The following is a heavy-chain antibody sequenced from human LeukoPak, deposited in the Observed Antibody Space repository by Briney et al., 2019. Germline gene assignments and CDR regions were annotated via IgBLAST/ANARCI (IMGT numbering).Heavy chain of an antibody. D-gene: IGHD5-12*01. J-gene: IGHJ4*02. CDR2: IYYSGST. CDR3: ASGYSGYDSVREFDY. CDR1: GGSISSYY. Sequence: SETLSLTCTVSGGSISSYYWSWIRQPPGKGLEWIGYIYYSGSTNYNPSLKSRVTISVDTSKNQFSLKLSSVTAADTAVYYCASGYSGYDSVREFDYWGQGTLATVSS. V-gene: IGHV4-59*08.